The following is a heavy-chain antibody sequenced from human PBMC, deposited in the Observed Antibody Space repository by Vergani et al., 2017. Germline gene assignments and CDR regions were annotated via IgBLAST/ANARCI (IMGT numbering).Heavy chain of an antibody. CDR3: ARDHLWFGELLGY. CDR2: ISSNSII. D-gene: IGHD3-10*01. Sequence: EVQLVESGGGLVQPGGSLRLSCAASGFTFSSYSMNWVRQAPGKGLEWVSYISSNSIIYYADSVKGRFTISRDNAKNSLYLQMNSLRAEDTAVYYCARDHLWFGELLGYWGQGTLVTVSS. CDR1: GFTFSSYS. J-gene: IGHJ4*02. V-gene: IGHV3-48*01.